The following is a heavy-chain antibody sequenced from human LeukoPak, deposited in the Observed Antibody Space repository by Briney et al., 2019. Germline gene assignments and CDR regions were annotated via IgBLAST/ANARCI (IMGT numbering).Heavy chain of an antibody. CDR3: ARVGWELLWAFDI. D-gene: IGHD1-26*01. CDR2: IYYSGST. CDR1: GGSISSYY. J-gene: IGHJ3*02. Sequence: PSETLSLTCTVSGGSISSYYWSWIRQPPGKGLEWIGYIYYSGSTNYNPSLKSRVTISVDTSKNQFSLKLSSVTAADTAVYYCARVGWELLWAFDIWGQGTMVTVST. V-gene: IGHV4-59*01.